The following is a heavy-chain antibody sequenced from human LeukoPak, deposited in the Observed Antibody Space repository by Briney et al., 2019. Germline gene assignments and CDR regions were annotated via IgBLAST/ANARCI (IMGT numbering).Heavy chain of an antibody. CDR2: LYYSGST. CDR3: ARVLVATRGFDY. Sequence: SETLSLTCTVSGASISSDTYYWTWIRQPPGKGLEWIGSLYYSGSTYYNASLKSRVNISLDTSKNQFSLRLSSVTAADTAVYYCARVLVATRGFDYWGQGTLVTVSS. CDR1: GASISSDTYY. D-gene: IGHD5-12*01. V-gene: IGHV4-39*07. J-gene: IGHJ4*02.